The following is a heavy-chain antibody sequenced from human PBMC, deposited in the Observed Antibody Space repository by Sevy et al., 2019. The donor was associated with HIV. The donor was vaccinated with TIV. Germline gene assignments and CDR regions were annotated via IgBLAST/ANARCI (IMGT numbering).Heavy chain of an antibody. Sequence: SETLSLTCTVSGGSISSYYWSWIRQPPGKGLEWIGYIYYSGSTNYNQSLKSRVTISVDTSKNQFHLKLSSVTAADTAVYYCARESYYDSSGYVNDAFDIWGQGTMVTVSS. D-gene: IGHD3-22*01. CDR1: GGSISSYY. V-gene: IGHV4-59*01. CDR3: ARESYYDSSGYVNDAFDI. J-gene: IGHJ3*02. CDR2: IYYSGST.